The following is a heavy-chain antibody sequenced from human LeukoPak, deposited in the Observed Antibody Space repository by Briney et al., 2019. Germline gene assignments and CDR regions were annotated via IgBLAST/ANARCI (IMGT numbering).Heavy chain of an antibody. CDR3: AKDGGGSLEWLPPMDV. CDR2: IIANGGST. Sequence: PGGSLRLSCAASGFTFSSHAMGWVRQAPGKGLEWVSSIIANGGSTYYGDSVKGRFTISRDNSKNTLSLQMNSLRAEDTAVYYCAKDGGGSLEWLPPMDVWGQGTMVTVS. CDR1: GFTFSSHA. J-gene: IGHJ6*02. V-gene: IGHV3-23*01. D-gene: IGHD3-3*01.